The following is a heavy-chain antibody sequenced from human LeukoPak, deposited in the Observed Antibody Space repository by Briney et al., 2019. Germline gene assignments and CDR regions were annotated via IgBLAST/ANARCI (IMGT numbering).Heavy chain of an antibody. CDR2: ISGNNDST. CDR1: GYTFISYG. J-gene: IGHJ4*02. D-gene: IGHD1-26*01. V-gene: IGHV1-18*01. Sequence: ASVKVSCKASGYTFISYGISWVRQAPGQGLEWMGWISGNNDSTNYVQKLQGRVTMTTDTSTSIVYMELRSLRSDDTAVYYCARGSSLIVGAPRGFDYWGQGTLVTVSS. CDR3: ARGSSLIVGAPRGFDY.